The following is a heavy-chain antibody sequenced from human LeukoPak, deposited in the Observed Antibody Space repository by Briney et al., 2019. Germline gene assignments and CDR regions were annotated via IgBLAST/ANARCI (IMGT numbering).Heavy chain of an antibody. J-gene: IGHJ4*02. CDR2: ISSTSNYI. Sequence: GGSLRLSCAASGCTFSSYNMNWVRQAPGKGLEWVSSISSTSNYIYYADSVKGRFTISRDNAKKSLYLQMKSLRAEDTAVYYCARDRLHYGEYEKTFDYWGQGTLVTVSS. CDR3: ARDRLHYGEYEKTFDY. V-gene: IGHV3-21*01. D-gene: IGHD4-17*01. CDR1: GCTFSSYN.